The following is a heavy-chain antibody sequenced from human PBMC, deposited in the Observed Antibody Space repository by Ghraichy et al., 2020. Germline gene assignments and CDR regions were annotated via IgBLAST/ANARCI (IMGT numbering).Heavy chain of an antibody. CDR3: AREGLVPGFVDY. D-gene: IGHD6-19*01. CDR2: IYYSGST. V-gene: IGHV4-31*03. J-gene: IGHJ4*02. CDR1: GGSISSGGYY. Sequence: TLSLTCTVSGGSISSGGYYWSWIRQHPGKGLEWIGYIYYSGSTYYNPSLKSRVTISVDTSKNQFSLKLSSVTAADTAVYYCAREGLVPGFVDYWGQGTLVTVSS.